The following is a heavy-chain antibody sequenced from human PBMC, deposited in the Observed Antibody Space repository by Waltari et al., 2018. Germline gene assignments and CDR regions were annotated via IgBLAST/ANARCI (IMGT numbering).Heavy chain of an antibody. Sequence: QVQLQESGPGLLKPSETLSLTCAVYGGSFSGYYWSWIRQPPGKGLEWIGEINHSGSTNYNPSRKSRVTISVDTSKNQFALKLSSVTAADTAVYYCARGAEAAEFSPLVNWFDPWGQGTLVTVSS. D-gene: IGHD6-19*01. V-gene: IGHV4-34*01. CDR3: ARGAEAAEFSPLVNWFDP. CDR2: INHSGST. J-gene: IGHJ5*02. CDR1: GGSFSGYY.